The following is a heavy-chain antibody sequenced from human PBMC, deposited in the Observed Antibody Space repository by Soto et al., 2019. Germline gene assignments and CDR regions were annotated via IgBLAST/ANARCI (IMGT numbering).Heavy chain of an antibody. CDR2: IYYSGAT. J-gene: IGHJ4*02. D-gene: IGHD2-15*01. CDR1: GDSMGTGGHY. CDR3: ARHKDLRPTVWAY. V-gene: IGHV4-31*03. Sequence: PSETLSLTCTVSGDSMGTGGHYYNWIRQVPGKGLEWIGYIYYSGATHYSPSLRPRATISRDTSKNQFSLTLISVTAADTALYYCARHKDLRPTVWAYCGQGIQVTVSS.